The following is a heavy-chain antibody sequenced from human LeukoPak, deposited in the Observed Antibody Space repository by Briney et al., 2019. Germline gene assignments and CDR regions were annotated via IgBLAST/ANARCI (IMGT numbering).Heavy chain of an antibody. CDR3: VRESNDILTGYYDY. CDR1: GFTFSNYD. CDR2: IGTVGDT. V-gene: IGHV3-13*01. J-gene: IGHJ4*02. Sequence: TGGSLRLSCAASGFTFSNYDFHWVRQVTGKGLEWVSAIGTVGDTHYPDSVKGRFTISRENAKNSLYLQMNSLRDGDTAVYYCVRESNDILTGYYDYWGQGTLVTVSS. D-gene: IGHD3-9*01.